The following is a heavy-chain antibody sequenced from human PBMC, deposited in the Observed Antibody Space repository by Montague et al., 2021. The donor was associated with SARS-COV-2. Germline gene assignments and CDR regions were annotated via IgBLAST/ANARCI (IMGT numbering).Heavy chain of an antibody. CDR2: IYYSGST. J-gene: IGHJ4*02. Sequence: TLSLTCTVSGGSISSGGYYWSWIRQHPGKGLEWIGYIYYSGSTYYNPSLKSRVTISVDTSKDQFSLKLSSVTAADTAVYYCARVRGLTIFGVVGPFDYWGQGPLVTVSS. D-gene: IGHD3-3*01. V-gene: IGHV4-31*03. CDR3: ARVRGLTIFGVVGPFDY. CDR1: GGSISSGGYY.